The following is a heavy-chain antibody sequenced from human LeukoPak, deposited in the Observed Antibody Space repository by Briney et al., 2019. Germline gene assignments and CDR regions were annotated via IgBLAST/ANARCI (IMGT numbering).Heavy chain of an antibody. CDR3: ARGTGEFLRD. Sequence: GGSLRLSCAASGFTFRGYRMHWVRQAPGKGLVWVSRINSDGSSTDYADSVKGRFTISRDNAKNTLYLQMNSLRADDTAVYYCARGTGEFLRDWGQGTLVTVSS. D-gene: IGHD3-10*01. CDR1: GFTFRGYR. CDR2: INSDGSST. V-gene: IGHV3-74*01. J-gene: IGHJ4*02.